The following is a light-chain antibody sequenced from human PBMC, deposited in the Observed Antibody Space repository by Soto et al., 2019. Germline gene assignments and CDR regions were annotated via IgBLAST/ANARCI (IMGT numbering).Light chain of an antibody. J-gene: IGLJ1*01. Sequence: QSALTQPASVSGSPGQSISLSCTGTSSDVGDYNYVSWYQQHPGKAPKLIIYDVGNRPSGVSDRFSGSKSGNTASLTISGLQAEDEADYYCNSYTSSTSYVFGTGTKVTVL. CDR2: DVG. CDR1: SSDVGDYNY. V-gene: IGLV2-14*01. CDR3: NSYTSSTSYV.